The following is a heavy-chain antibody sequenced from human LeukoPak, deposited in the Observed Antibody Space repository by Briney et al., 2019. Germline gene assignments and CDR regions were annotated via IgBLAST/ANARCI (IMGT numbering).Heavy chain of an antibody. CDR2: IHSSGNT. CDR1: GGSISGYY. J-gene: IGHJ4*02. V-gene: IGHV4-59*01. Sequence: PSETLSLTCTVSGGSISGYYWNWIRQPPGKGLEWLGYIHSSGNTRYNPSLRSRVSMSVDTSMNQFSLKLDSVTAADTAVYYCAREGGPYRPLDHSGQGTLVTVSS. CDR3: AREGGPYRPLDH.